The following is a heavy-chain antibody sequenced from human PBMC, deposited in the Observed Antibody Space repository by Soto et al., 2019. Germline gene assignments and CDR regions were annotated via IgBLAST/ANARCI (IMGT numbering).Heavy chain of an antibody. CDR2: IYYSGST. CDR1: GGSISSSSYY. D-gene: IGHD5-12*01. Sequence: SETLSLTCTVSGGSISSSSYYWGWIRQPPGKGLEWIGSIYYSGSTYYNPSLKSRVTISVDTSKNQFSLKLSSVTAADTAVYYCARHAVSTDDAFDIWGQGTMVTVSS. V-gene: IGHV4-39*01. CDR3: ARHAVSTDDAFDI. J-gene: IGHJ3*02.